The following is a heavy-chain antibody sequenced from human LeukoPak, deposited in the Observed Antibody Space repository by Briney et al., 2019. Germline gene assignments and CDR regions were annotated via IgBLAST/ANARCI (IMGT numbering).Heavy chain of an antibody. CDR2: INPNSGGT. CDR1: GYTFTAYY. CDR3: AKVGGGADYCSGDSCYKY. J-gene: IGHJ4*02. D-gene: IGHD2-15*01. V-gene: IGHV1-2*02. Sequence: ASVKVSCKASGYTFTAYYIHWVRQAPGQGLEWMGWINPNSGGTNYAQKFQDRVTMTRDTSINTTYMELSRLTSDDTAIYYCAKVGGGADYCSGDSCYKYWGQGTLVTVSS.